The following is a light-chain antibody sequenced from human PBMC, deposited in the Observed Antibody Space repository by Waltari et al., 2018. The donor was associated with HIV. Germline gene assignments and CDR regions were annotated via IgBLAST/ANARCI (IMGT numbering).Light chain of an antibody. V-gene: IGLV2-14*03. CDR1: SSDVGGYNY. CDR2: DVS. J-gene: IGLJ1*01. Sequence: QSALTQPASVSGSPGQSITISCTGTSSDVGGYNYVSWYPQHPGKAPKLMIYDVSNRPSGVSNLFSGSKSGNTASLTISGLQAEDEADYYCSSYTSSSTPLYVFGTGTKVTVL. CDR3: SSYTSSSTPLYV.